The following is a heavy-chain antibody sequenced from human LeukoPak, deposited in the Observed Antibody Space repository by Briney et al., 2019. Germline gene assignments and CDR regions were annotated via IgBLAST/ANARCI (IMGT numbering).Heavy chain of an antibody. J-gene: IGHJ3*02. V-gene: IGHV3-23*01. D-gene: IGHD3-10*01. CDR1: GFTFSSYA. Sequence: SGGSLRLSCAASGFTFSSYAMSWVRQAPGKGLEWVSAISGSGGSTYYADSVKGRFTISRDNSKNTLYLQMNSLRAEDTAVYYCAKDRELWFGELFTAFDIWGQGTMVTVSS. CDR3: AKDRELWFGELFTAFDI. CDR2: ISGSGGST.